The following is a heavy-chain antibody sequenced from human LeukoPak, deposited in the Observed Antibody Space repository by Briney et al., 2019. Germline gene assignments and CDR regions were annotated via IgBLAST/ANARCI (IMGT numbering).Heavy chain of an antibody. D-gene: IGHD4-17*01. CDR3: TRGGYGDPRYAFDI. CDR2: ISTSGSST. V-gene: IGHV3-11*01. Sequence: GGSLRLSCAASGFTFSDYYMSWIRQAPGKGLEWVSYISTSGSSTYYADSVKGRFTISRDNAKNSLYLQMNSLRAEDTAVYYCTRGGYGDPRYAFDIWGQGTMVTVSS. CDR1: GFTFSDYY. J-gene: IGHJ3*02.